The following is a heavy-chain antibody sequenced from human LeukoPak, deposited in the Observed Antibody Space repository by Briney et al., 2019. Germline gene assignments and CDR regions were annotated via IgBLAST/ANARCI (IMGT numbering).Heavy chain of an antibody. CDR3: AGVRAGANRAFDV. D-gene: IGHD4/OR15-4a*01. Sequence: GGSLRLSCAASGFTFSSYSMNWVRHAPGEGLVWVSRIDPDDSGSSYADSVRGRFTISRDNAKNTLWLQMNSLRADDTAVYYCAGVRAGANRAFDVWGQGTVVAVSS. CDR2: IDPDDSGS. J-gene: IGHJ3*01. CDR1: GFTFSSYS. V-gene: IGHV3-74*01.